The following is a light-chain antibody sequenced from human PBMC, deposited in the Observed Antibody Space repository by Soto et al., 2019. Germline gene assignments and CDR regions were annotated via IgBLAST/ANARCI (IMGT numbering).Light chain of an antibody. CDR1: IGDVGGSNS. J-gene: IGLJ3*02. CDR3: SSYKSVSTLV. CDR2: DVN. Sequence: QPASVSGSPGQSIHISCTGTIGDVGGSNSVSWYQHHPGKAPKLMIYDVNNRPSGVSNRFSGSKSGNTASLTISGLQPDDEADYYCSSYKSVSTLVFGGGTKVTVL. V-gene: IGLV2-14*01.